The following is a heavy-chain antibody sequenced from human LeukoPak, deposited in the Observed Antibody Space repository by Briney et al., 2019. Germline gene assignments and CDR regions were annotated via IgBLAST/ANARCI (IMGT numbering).Heavy chain of an antibody. CDR2: IRSKAYGGTT. V-gene: IGHV3-49*04. J-gene: IGHJ4*02. CDR3: TRPTFDY. CDR1: GFTFGDDA. Sequence: PGGSLRLSCTASGFTFGDDAMSWVRQAPGKGLEWVGFIRSKAYGGTTEYAASVKGRFTISRDDSKSIAYLQMNSLKTEDTAVYYCTRPTFDYWGQGTLVTVSS.